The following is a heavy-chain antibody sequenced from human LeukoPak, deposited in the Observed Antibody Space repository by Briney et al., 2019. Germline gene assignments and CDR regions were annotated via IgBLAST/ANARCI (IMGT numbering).Heavy chain of an antibody. D-gene: IGHD3-10*01. CDR1: GYTFTSYN. CDR2: IRTYNGNT. V-gene: IGHV1-18*01. Sequence: APVKVSCKPSGYTFTSYNIGWVRQAPGQGLEWMGWIRTYNGNTDYAQKLQGRVTMTTDTSTSTVYMELRSLRSDDTAMYYCARHMVREAVDYWGQGTLVTVSS. CDR3: ARHMVREAVDY. J-gene: IGHJ4*02.